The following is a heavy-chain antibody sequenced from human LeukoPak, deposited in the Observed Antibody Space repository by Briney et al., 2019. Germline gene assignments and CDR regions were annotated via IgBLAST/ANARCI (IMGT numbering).Heavy chain of an antibody. Sequence: GESLKISCKGSRYSFTNLWIAWVRQVPGKGLEWMGIIYPGDSDTRYSPSFQGQVTISADKSISTAYLQWSSLKASDTAVYYCARHSITMVRGVIGWFDPWGQGTLVTVSS. CDR3: ARHSITMVRGVIGWFDP. CDR2: IYPGDSDT. V-gene: IGHV5-51*01. J-gene: IGHJ5*02. CDR1: RYSFTNLW. D-gene: IGHD3-10*01.